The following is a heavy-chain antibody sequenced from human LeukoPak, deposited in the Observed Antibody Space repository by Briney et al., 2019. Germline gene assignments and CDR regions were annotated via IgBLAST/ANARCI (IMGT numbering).Heavy chain of an antibody. Sequence: SETLSLTRAVSGGSISSGGYSWSWIRQPPGKGLEWIGYIYHSGSTYYNPSLKSRVTISVDRSKNQFSLKLSSVTAADTAVYYCARDTPYYDIPDVWGQGTTVTVSS. CDR1: GGSISSGGYS. V-gene: IGHV4-30-2*01. D-gene: IGHD3-9*01. J-gene: IGHJ6*02. CDR2: IYHSGST. CDR3: ARDTPYYDIPDV.